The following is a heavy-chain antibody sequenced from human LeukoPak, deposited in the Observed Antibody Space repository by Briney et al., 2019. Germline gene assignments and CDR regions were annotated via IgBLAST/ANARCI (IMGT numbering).Heavy chain of an antibody. V-gene: IGHV4-4*02. D-gene: IGHD5-18*01. CDR2: IYHSGST. J-gene: IGHJ4*02. CDR3: ASGGGYSYEYYFDY. Sequence: SGTLSLTCAVSGGSISSSNWWSWVRQPPGKGLEWIGEIYHSGSTNYNPSLKSRVTISVDKSKNQFSLKLSSVTAADTAVYYCASGGGYSYEYYFDYWGQGTLVTVSS. CDR1: GGSISSSNW.